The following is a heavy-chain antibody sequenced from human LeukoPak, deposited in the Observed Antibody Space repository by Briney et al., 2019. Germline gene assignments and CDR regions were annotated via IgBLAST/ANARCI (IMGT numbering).Heavy chain of an antibody. D-gene: IGHD6-19*01. CDR2: IRSKTYGGTT. Sequence: PGGSLRLSRIVSGFTFGDYALTWVRQAPGKGLEWVGSIRSKTYGGTTEYAASVKGRFTISRDDSKSIAYLQMNSLKTEDTAVYYCTRVGSVAGTVRFFDCWGQGTLVTVSS. J-gene: IGHJ4*02. CDR1: GFTFGDYA. V-gene: IGHV3-49*04. CDR3: TRVGSVAGTVRFFDC.